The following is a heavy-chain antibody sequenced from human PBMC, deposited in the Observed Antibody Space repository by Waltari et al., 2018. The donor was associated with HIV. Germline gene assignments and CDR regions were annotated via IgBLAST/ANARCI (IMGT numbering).Heavy chain of an antibody. CDR2: ISAYNGNT. D-gene: IGHD2-2*01. V-gene: IGHV1-18*01. J-gene: IGHJ6*02. CDR3: ARGGVIVVVPAASYYYYGMDV. CDR1: GYTFTSYG. Sequence: QVQLVQSGAEVKKPGASVKVSCKASGYTFTSYGISWVRQAPGQGLEWMGWISAYNGNTNYAQKLQGRVTMTTDTSTSTAYMELRSLRSDDTAVYYCARGGVIVVVPAASYYYYGMDVWGQGTTVTVSS.